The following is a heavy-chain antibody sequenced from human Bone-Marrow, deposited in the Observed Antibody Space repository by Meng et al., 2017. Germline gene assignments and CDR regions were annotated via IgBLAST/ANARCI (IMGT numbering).Heavy chain of an antibody. D-gene: IGHD3-16*02. CDR3: ARERYDYVWGSYRYTELGAFDI. CDR1: RFTFSSYG. Sequence: GESLKILCSAPRFTFSSYGMHWVRQDPGKGLEWVAVIWYDGSNKYYADSVKGRFTISRDNSKNTLYLQMNSLRAEDTAVYYCARERYDYVWGSYRYTELGAFDIWGQGTMVTVSS. J-gene: IGHJ3*02. V-gene: IGHV3-33*01. CDR2: IWYDGSNK.